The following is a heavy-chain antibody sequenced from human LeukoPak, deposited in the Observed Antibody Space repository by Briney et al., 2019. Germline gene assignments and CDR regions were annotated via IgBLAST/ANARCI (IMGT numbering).Heavy chain of an antibody. Sequence: PGGSLRLSCTASGFTFSIYTMKWVRQAPGKGLEWVSSISSSGSYIYYADSVKGRFTISRDNAKNSLYLQMNSLRAEDTAVYYCASTYATYYYGSAWGQGTLVTVSS. J-gene: IGHJ5*02. CDR1: GFTFSIYT. V-gene: IGHV3-21*06. CDR2: ISSSGSYI. CDR3: ASTYATYYYGSA. D-gene: IGHD3-10*01.